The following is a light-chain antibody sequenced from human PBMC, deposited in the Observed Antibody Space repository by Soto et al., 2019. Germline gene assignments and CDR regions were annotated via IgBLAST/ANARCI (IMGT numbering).Light chain of an antibody. V-gene: IGKV3-15*01. Sequence: EIVMTQSPASLSVSPGDGATLSCRASQSVASNVAWYQHKPGQGPRLLIHGASTRAAGVPARFSGSGSGTDFFLTISSLQSEDFAVYYCQQYHNWPPQYTFGQGTKLQIK. CDR1: QSVASN. J-gene: IGKJ2*01. CDR3: QQYHNWPPQYT. CDR2: GAS.